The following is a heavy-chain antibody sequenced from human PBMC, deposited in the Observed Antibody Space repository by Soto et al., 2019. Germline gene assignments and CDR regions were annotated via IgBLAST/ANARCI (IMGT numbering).Heavy chain of an antibody. Sequence: GGSLRLSCAASGFTFSSYGMHWVRQAPGKGLVWVSRINGDGSSTSYADSVKGRFTISRDNAKNTLYLQMNSLRAEDTDVYYCTRDAYYDFWSGYSGYYYYYMDVWGKGTTVTV. V-gene: IGHV3-74*01. D-gene: IGHD3-3*01. CDR2: INGDGSST. CDR1: GFTFSSYG. CDR3: TRDAYYDFWSGYSGYYYYYMDV. J-gene: IGHJ6*03.